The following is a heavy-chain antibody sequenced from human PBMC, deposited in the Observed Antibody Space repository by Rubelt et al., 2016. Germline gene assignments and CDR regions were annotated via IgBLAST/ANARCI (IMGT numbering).Heavy chain of an antibody. Sequence: QVQLVESGGGVVQPGRSLRLSCAASGFTFSSHGMHWVRQAPGKGLEWVAVISYDGNKEHYADSVKGRFTISRDDSQNTLYLQMNSLRADDTDVYYCAKKRGALAAACLFDYWGQGTLVTVSS. CDR1: GFTFSSHG. D-gene: IGHD6-13*01. CDR2: ISYDGNKE. CDR3: AKKRGALAAACLFDY. V-gene: IGHV3-30*18. J-gene: IGHJ4*02.